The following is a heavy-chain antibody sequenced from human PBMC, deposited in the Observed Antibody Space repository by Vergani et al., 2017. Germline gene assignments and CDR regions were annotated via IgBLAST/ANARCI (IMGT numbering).Heavy chain of an antibody. Sequence: QVQLVQSGAEVKKPGSSVKVSCKASGGTFSSYAISWVRQAPGQGLEWMGGIIPIFGTANYAQKFQGRVTITADESTSTAYMELSSLRSEDTAVYYCARDRLRYGSSTSCYDGPYYYYGMDVWGQGTTVTVSS. CDR1: GGTFSSYA. J-gene: IGHJ6*02. D-gene: IGHD2-2*01. CDR3: ARDRLRYGSSTSCYDGPYYYYGMDV. V-gene: IGHV1-69*01. CDR2: IIPIFGTA.